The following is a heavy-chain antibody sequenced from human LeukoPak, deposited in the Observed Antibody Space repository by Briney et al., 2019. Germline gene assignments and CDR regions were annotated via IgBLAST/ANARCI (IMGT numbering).Heavy chain of an antibody. CDR2: IYYTGRT. V-gene: IGHV4-30-4*01. D-gene: IGHD2-2*01. J-gene: IGHJ3*02. Sequence: PSETLSLTCPVSGGSISSGDSYWSWIRQPPGKGLEWIGYIYYTGRTYFHPSLKSRVTISVDTSNNHFSLRLSSVTAEDTAVYYCARARNSLSAFDIWGPGDKGHRLF. CDR1: GGSISSGDSY. CDR3: ARARNSLSAFDI.